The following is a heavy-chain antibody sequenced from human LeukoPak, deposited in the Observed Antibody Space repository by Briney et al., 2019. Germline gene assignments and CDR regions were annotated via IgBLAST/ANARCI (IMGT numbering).Heavy chain of an antibody. D-gene: IGHD3-16*01. J-gene: IGHJ3*02. CDR3: AKEDSNHWGTQHAFDI. CDR2: IGSSDSTT. Sequence: GGSLRLSCVASGFTFSSYEMNWVRQAPGKGLEWLSYIGSSDSTTHYADSVKGRFTISRDNSKNTLYLQMNSLRAEDTAVYYCAKEDSNHWGTQHAFDIWGQGTMVTVSS. CDR1: GFTFSSYE. V-gene: IGHV3-48*03.